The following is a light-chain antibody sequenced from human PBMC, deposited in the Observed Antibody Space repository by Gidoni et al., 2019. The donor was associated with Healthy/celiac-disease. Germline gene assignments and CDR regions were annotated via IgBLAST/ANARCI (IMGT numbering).Light chain of an antibody. CDR2: KAS. V-gene: IGKV1-5*03. J-gene: IGKJ1*01. CDR1: QSISSW. Sequence: DIQMTQSPSTLSASVGDRDTITCRASQSISSWLAWYQQKPGKAPKLLIYKASSLESGVPSRFSGSGSGTEFTLTISSLQPDDFATYYCQQSNSYSGTFGQGTKVEIK. CDR3: QQSNSYSGT.